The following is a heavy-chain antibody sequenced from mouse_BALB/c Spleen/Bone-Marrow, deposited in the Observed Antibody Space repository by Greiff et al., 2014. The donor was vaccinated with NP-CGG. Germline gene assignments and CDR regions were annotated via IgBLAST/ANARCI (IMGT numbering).Heavy chain of an antibody. D-gene: IGHD1-1*01. V-gene: IGHV14-3*02. CDR2: LDPANGDT. CDR3: TRPSFYYGSSYWYFDV. CDR1: GFNIKDTY. J-gene: IGHJ1*01. Sequence: EVQLQQSGSELVKPGASVQLSCAASGFNIKDTYMHWVKQRPEQGLEWIGRLDPANGDTKYDPKFQGKATITADTSSNTAYLQLSSLTSEDTAVYYCTRPSFYYGSSYWYFDVWGAGTTVTVSS.